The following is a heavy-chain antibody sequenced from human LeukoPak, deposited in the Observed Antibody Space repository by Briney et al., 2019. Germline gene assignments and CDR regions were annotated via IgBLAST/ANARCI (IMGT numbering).Heavy chain of an antibody. CDR2: INQDGSET. Sequence: TGGSVRLSCATSGFTFSTYWMTWVRQAPGKGLEWVADINQDGSETFLVDSVKGRFTISRDNAKNSLYLQMDSLGAEDTAVYYCARDSTYSSGYYGGYYYYMDVWGKGTTVTVSS. CDR1: GFTFSTYW. J-gene: IGHJ6*03. D-gene: IGHD6-25*01. V-gene: IGHV3-7*01. CDR3: ARDSTYSSGYYGGYYYYMDV.